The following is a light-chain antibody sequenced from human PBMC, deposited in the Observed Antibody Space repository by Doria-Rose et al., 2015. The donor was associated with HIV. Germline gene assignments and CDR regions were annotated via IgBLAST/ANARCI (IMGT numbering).Light chain of an antibody. CDR2: GAS. V-gene: IGKV3-15*01. Sequence: TQSPETLSVSPGESATLSCRASQSVSTDLAWYQHKPGQAPRLLIWGASTRATGIPARFSGSGSGTEFTLTISSLQSEDFAIYFCHHYNNWPTFGQGTRLDIK. CDR3: HHYNNWPT. J-gene: IGKJ5*01. CDR1: QSVSTD.